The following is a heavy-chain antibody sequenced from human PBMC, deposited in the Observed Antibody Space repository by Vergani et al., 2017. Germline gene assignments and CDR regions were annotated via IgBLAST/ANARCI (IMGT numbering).Heavy chain of an antibody. CDR1: GYTFTGYF. J-gene: IGHJ4*02. CDR2: INPNRGAT. Sequence: QVRLMQFGAEVKKPGASVRVPCKASGYTFTGYFIHWVRQAPGQGLEWMGWINPNRGATNYGQKFHGRVTRTSETSTNTVYMELSRLKSDETAIYYCAKDRANSGAYPIDFWGPGTLVTVSS. V-gene: IGHV1-2*02. D-gene: IGHD1-26*01. CDR3: AKDRANSGAYPIDF.